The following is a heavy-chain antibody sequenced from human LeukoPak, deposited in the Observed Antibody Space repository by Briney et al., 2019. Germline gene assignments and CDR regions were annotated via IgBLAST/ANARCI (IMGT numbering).Heavy chain of an antibody. V-gene: IGHV3-74*01. J-gene: IGHJ1*01. D-gene: IGHD3-10*01. CDR2: INSDGSST. CDR1: GFTFSSYW. Sequence: GGSLRLSCAASGFTFSSYWMHWVRQAPGKGLVWVSRINSDGSSTSYADHVKGRFTISRDNAKNTLYLQMNSLRAEDTAVYYCARGQGIYYGSQRAEYFQHWGQGTLVTVSS. CDR3: ARGQGIYYGSQRAEYFQH.